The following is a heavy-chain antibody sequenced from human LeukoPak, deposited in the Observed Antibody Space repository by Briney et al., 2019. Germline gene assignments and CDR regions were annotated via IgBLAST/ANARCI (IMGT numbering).Heavy chain of an antibody. V-gene: IGHV4-39*07. CDR1: GGSISSSSYY. Sequence: SETLSLTCTVSGGSISSSSYYWGWIRQPPGKGLEWIGGIYYSGSTYYNPSLKSRVTISLDTSKNQFSLKLSSMTAADTAVYYCARDHYDYVWGSYRPTDYWGQGTLVTVSS. J-gene: IGHJ4*02. D-gene: IGHD3-16*02. CDR2: IYYSGST. CDR3: ARDHYDYVWGSYRPTDY.